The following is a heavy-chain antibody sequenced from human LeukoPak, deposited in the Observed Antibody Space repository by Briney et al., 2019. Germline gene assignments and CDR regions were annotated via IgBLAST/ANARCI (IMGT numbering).Heavy chain of an antibody. CDR2: INHSGST. Sequence: SETLSLTCAVYGGSFSGYYWSWIRQPPGKGLEWIGEINHSGSTNYNPSLKSRVTISVDTSKNQFSLKLSSVTAADTAVYYCARVPTIFGVVTEYYFDYWGQGTLVTVSS. D-gene: IGHD3-3*01. CDR3: ARVPTIFGVVTEYYFDY. J-gene: IGHJ4*02. V-gene: IGHV4-34*01. CDR1: GGSFSGYY.